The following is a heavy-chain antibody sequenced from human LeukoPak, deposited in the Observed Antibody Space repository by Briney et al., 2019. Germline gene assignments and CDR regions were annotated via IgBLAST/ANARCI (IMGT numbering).Heavy chain of an antibody. V-gene: IGHV3-7*01. CDR1: GFTFRSYW. J-gene: IGHJ4*02. CDR2: IKADGSEK. Sequence: GGSLRLTCAASGFTFRSYWMAWVRQVPGKGLRWVANIKADGSEKYYVDSVKGRFTISRDNAENSLYLQMNSLRAEDTAVYYCAREDNNGPDYWGQGTLVTVSS. CDR3: AREDNNGPDY. D-gene: IGHD1-14*01.